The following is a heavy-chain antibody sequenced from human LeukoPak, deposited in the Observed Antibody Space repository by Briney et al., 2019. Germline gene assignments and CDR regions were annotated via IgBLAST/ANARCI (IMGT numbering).Heavy chain of an antibody. Sequence: SETLSLTCTVSGYSISSGYYWGWLRQPPGRGLEWIGAINHSGSTSYNPSLKSRVTISVDTSKNQFSLKLTSVTAADTAVYYCARVYYSSSYDYRYFELWGPRALVTVSS. CDR1: GYSISSGYY. J-gene: IGHJ2*01. V-gene: IGHV4-38-2*02. CDR3: ARVYYSSSYDYRYFEL. CDR2: INHSGST. D-gene: IGHD6-13*01.